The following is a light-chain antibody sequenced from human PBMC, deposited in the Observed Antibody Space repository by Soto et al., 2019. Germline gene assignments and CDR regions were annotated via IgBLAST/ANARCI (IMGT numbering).Light chain of an antibody. CDR3: GTWDSSLSQV. CDR1: SSNIGNNY. V-gene: IGLV1-51*01. Sequence: QSVLTQPPSVSEAPGQKVTISCSGSSSNIGNNYVSWYQQLPGTAPKLLIYDNNKRPSGIPDRFSGSKSGTSATLGITGLQTGDEADYYCGTWDSSLSQVFGTGTQLTVL. J-gene: IGLJ1*01. CDR2: DNN.